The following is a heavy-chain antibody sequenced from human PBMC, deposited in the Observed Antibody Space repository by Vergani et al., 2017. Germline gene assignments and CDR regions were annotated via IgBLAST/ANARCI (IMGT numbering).Heavy chain of an antibody. D-gene: IGHD3-10*01. Sequence: EVQLVQSGAEVKKPGESLKISCKGSGYSFTSYWIGWVRQMPGKGLEWMGIIYPGDSDTIYSPSFQGQVTISADKSISTAYLQWSSLKASDTAMYYCARSLNGFGELLSDNWFDPWGQGTLVTVSS. J-gene: IGHJ5*02. V-gene: IGHV5-51*01. CDR3: ARSLNGFGELLSDNWFDP. CDR1: GYSFTSYW. CDR2: IYPGDSDT.